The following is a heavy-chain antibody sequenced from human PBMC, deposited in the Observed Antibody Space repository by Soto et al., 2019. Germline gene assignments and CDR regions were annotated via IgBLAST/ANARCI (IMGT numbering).Heavy chain of an antibody. Sequence: PSGTLSLTCGVYGGSFRNYYWIWVRQPPGKGLECIGEVNHRGEATYNPSLQSPITISLDTSNSQFSLKLTSVTAADTAMYFFARAERFPRSWFDTWGQGTQVTVSS. D-gene: IGHD3-10*01. CDR1: GGSFRNYY. CDR3: ARAERFPRSWFDT. J-gene: IGHJ5*02. V-gene: IGHV4-34*01. CDR2: VNHRGEA.